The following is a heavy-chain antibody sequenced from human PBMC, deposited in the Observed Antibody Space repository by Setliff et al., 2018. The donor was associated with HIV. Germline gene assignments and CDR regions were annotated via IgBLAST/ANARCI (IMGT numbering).Heavy chain of an antibody. D-gene: IGHD6-19*01. Sequence: PSETLSLTCTVSGASFIRSRYYWSWIRQPAGKGLEWIGHVYTTGSASYNPSLESRVTILEALSKNQFSLNLDSVTAADTAVYFCARALAGGSGWNYFDLWGQGTLVTVSS. CDR3: ARALAGGSGWNYFDL. CDR1: GASFIRSRYY. CDR2: VYTTGSA. J-gene: IGHJ4*02. V-gene: IGHV4-61*09.